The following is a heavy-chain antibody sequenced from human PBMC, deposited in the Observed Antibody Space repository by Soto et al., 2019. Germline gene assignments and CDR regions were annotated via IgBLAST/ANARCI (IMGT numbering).Heavy chain of an antibody. CDR2: INHSGST. J-gene: IGHJ6*02. D-gene: IGHD3-9*01. Sequence: SETLSLTCAVYGGSFSGYYWSWIRQPPGKGLEWIGEINHSGSTNYNPSLKSRVTISVDTSKNQFSLKLSSVTAADTAVYYCARLTVLRYFDVRETHYYYYGMDVWGQGTTVTVSS. V-gene: IGHV4-34*01. CDR1: GGSFSGYY. CDR3: ARLTVLRYFDVRETHYYYYGMDV.